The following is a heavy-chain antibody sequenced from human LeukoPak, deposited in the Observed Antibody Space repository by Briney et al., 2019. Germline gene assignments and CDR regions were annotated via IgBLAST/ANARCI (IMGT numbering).Heavy chain of an antibody. Sequence: AGESLRISCKGSGYSFTSYWSNWVRQVPGKGLEWGGRIDPIDSYTNCSASSQGHVTISAHKSISTAYLQWSSLKPSDTAMYYCARRGRSRYNFDYWGQGTLVTVSS. CDR2: IDPIDSYT. J-gene: IGHJ4*02. V-gene: IGHV5-10-1*01. CDR3: ARRGRSRYNFDY. D-gene: IGHD2-15*01. CDR1: GYSFTSYW.